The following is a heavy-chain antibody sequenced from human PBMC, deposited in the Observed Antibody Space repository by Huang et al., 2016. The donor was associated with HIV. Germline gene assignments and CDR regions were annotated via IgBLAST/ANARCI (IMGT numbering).Heavy chain of an antibody. D-gene: IGHD1-20*01. CDR1: GFTFYTYS. V-gene: IGHV3-48*01. CDR3: ARDLPGGITGVTVGLDY. Sequence: EVQLVESGGGVVQPGGSLRLSCVASGFTFYTYSMNWVCQAPGKGLEWLSYIRSSDSTIDYADSVKGRFTISRDNAKNSLYLKMNSLRAEDTAVYYCARDLPGGITGVTVGLDYWGQGTLVSVSS. J-gene: IGHJ4*02. CDR2: IRSSDSTI.